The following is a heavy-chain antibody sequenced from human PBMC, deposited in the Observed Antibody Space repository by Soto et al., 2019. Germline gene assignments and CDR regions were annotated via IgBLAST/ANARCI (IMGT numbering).Heavy chain of an antibody. CDR2: INHSGST. D-gene: IGHD2-15*01. CDR3: ARGRVLVATPTLYYFDY. V-gene: IGHV4-34*01. J-gene: IGHJ4*02. CDR1: GGSFSSYY. Sequence: SETLSLTCAVYGGSFSSYYWSWIRQPPGKGLEWIGEINHSGSTNYNPSLKSRVTISVDTSKNQFSLKLSSVTAADTAVYYCARGRVLVATPTLYYFDYWGQGTLVTVSS.